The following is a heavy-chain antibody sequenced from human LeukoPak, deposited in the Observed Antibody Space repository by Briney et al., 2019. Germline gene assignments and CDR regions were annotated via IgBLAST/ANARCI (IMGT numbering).Heavy chain of an antibody. D-gene: IGHD2-15*01. J-gene: IGHJ1*01. Sequence: HPGGSLRLSCVATGLAFQNYWMTGVRQAPGKGPEWVATIRPDGSTFTYVDAVRGRFTISRDNPKNSLYLQMHSLRADDTAVYYCATTFPYCADGTCALGGQGTLVIVSS. CDR1: GLAFQNYW. CDR3: ATTFPYCADGTCAL. V-gene: IGHV3-7*01. CDR2: IRPDGSTF.